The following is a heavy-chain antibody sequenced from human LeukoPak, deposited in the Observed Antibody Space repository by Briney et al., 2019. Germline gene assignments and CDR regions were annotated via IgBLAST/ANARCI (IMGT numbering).Heavy chain of an antibody. CDR3: GRGSRWYGDY. J-gene: IGHJ4*02. CDR1: GGSISSYY. V-gene: IGHV4-4*07. D-gene: IGHD6-13*01. CDR2: IYTSGST. Sequence: SETLSLTCTVSGGSISSYYWSWIRQPAGKGLEWIGRIYTSGSTNYNPSLKSRGTMSVDTSKNQLSLKQSSVTAADTAVYYCGRGSRWYGDYWGQGTLVTVSS.